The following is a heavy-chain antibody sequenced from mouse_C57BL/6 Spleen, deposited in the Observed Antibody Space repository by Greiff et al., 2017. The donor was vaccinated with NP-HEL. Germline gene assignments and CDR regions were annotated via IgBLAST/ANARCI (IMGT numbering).Heavy chain of an antibody. V-gene: IGHV3-6*01. Sequence: EVQVVESGPGLVKPSQSLSLTCSVTGYSITSGYYWNWIRQFPGNKLEWMGYISYDGSNNYNPSLKNRISITRDTSKNQFFLKLNSVTTEDTATYYCAREGDMGYYFDYWGQGTTLTVSS. D-gene: IGHD1-1*02. CDR2: ISYDGSN. CDR3: AREGDMGYYFDY. CDR1: GYSITSGYY. J-gene: IGHJ2*01.